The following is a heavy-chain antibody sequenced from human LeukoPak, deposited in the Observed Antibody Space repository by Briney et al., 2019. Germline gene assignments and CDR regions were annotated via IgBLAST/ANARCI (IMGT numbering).Heavy chain of an antibody. J-gene: IGHJ4*02. Sequence: GGSLRLSCAASGFTFSSYSMNWVRQAPGKGLEWVAVISYDGSNKYYADSVKGRFTISRDNSKNTLYLQMNSLRAEDTAVYYCAKDKPRGYSYGYNHYWGQGTLVTVSS. V-gene: IGHV3-30*18. CDR2: ISYDGSNK. D-gene: IGHD5-18*01. CDR3: AKDKPRGYSYGYNHY. CDR1: GFTFSSYS.